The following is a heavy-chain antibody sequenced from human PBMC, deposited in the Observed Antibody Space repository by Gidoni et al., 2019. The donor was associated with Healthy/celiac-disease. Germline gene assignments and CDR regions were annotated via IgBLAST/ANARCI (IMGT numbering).Heavy chain of an antibody. Sequence: EVQLVESGGGLVKPGGSLRLSCAASGITFSSYSMNWVRQAPGKGLEWVSSISSSSSYIYYADSVKGRFTISRDNAKNSLYLQMNSLRAEDTAVYYCARDLQIGDYGDYGGRVGWYFDLWGRGTLVTVSS. V-gene: IGHV3-21*01. CDR3: ARDLQIGDYGDYGGRVGWYFDL. CDR1: GITFSSYS. J-gene: IGHJ2*01. D-gene: IGHD4-17*01. CDR2: ISSSSSYI.